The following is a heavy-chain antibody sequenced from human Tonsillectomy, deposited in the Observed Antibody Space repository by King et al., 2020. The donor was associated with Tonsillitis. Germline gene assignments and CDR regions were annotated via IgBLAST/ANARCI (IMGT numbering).Heavy chain of an antibody. J-gene: IGHJ2*01. CDR3: ARAPPGPYWYFDL. CDR1: GGSISSYY. V-gene: IGHV4-59*01. Sequence: VQLQESGPGLVKPSETLSLTCTVSGGSISSYYWSWIRQSPGKGLEWIGYMFYSGSTKYNPSLKSRVTISLDTSKNQFSLKLNSVTAADTAVYYCARAPPGPYWYFDLWGRGTLVTVSS. D-gene: IGHD7-27*01. CDR2: MFYSGST.